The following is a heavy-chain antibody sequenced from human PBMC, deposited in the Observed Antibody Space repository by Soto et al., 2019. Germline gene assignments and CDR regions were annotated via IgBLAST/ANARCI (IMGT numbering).Heavy chain of an antibody. J-gene: IGHJ4*02. D-gene: IGHD4-17*01. V-gene: IGHV4-59*08. CDR3: ARCFTVLTHYDY. CDR2: IYYSGST. CDR1: GGSISSYY. Sequence: PSETLSLTCTVSGGSISSYYWSWIRQPPGKGLEWIGYIYYSGSTNYNPSLKSRVTISVDTSKNQFSLKLSSVTAADTAVYYCARCFTVLTHYDYWGQGTLVTVSS.